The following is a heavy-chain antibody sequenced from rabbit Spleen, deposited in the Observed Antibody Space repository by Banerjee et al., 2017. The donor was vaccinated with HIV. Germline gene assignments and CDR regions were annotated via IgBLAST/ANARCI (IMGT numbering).Heavy chain of an antibody. CDR3: ARNYVNAFDP. CDR2: IDTNYGDT. J-gene: IGHJ2*01. D-gene: IGHD1-1*01. CDR1: GFSFSSNW. Sequence: QEQLEESGGDLVKPEGSLTLTCTASGFSFSSNWICWVRQAPGKGLEWVACIDTNYGDTDYANWPKGRFTISKTSSTTVTLQMTSLTAADTATYFCARNYVNAFDPWGQGTLVTVS. V-gene: IGHV1S45*01.